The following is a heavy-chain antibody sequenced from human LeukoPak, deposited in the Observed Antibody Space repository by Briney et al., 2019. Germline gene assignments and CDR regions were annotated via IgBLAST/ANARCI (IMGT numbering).Heavy chain of an antibody. D-gene: IGHD3-22*01. CDR3: ARDPPMYYYDEPGSRDAFDI. CDR2: IWYDGSNK. CDR1: GLTFSRYG. J-gene: IGHJ3*02. V-gene: IGHV3-33*01. Sequence: TGGSLRLSCAASGLTFSRYGMHWVRQAPGKGLEWVAVIWYDGSNKYYAESVKGRFTISRDNSKNTLHLQMNSLRAEDTAVYYCARDPPMYYYDEPGSRDAFDIWGQGTMVTVSS.